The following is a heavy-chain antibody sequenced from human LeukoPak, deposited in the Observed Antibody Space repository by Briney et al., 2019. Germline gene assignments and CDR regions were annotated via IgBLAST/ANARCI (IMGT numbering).Heavy chain of an antibody. D-gene: IGHD3-9*01. CDR3: ARDMTDWWFDP. CDR1: GGSISSDDYC. Sequence: SETLSLTCSVSGGSISSDDYCWNWIRQHPGKGLEWIGYIYYSGSTHYNPSLKSRVTISVDTSKNQFSLKLSSVTAADTAVYYCARDMTDWWFDPWGQGTLVTVSS. J-gene: IGHJ5*02. CDR2: IYYSGST. V-gene: IGHV4-31*03.